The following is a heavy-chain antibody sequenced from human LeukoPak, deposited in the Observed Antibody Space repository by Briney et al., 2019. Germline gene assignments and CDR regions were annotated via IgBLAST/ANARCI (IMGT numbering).Heavy chain of an antibody. V-gene: IGHV3-23*01. CDR2: ISGSGGST. Sequence: GGSLRLSCAASGFTFSSSAMSWVRKAPGKGLEWVSAISGSGGSTYYADSVKGRFTISRGNSKNTLYLQMNSLRAEDTAVYYCAKRRTFGVVDYWGQGTLVTVSS. J-gene: IGHJ4*02. CDR1: GFTFSSSA. CDR3: AKRRTFGVVDY. D-gene: IGHD3-3*01.